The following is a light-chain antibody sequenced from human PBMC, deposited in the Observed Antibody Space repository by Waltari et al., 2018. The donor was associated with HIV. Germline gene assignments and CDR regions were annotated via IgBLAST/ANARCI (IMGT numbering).Light chain of an antibody. J-gene: IGLJ2*01. CDR3: FSRDSSGRQGL. CDR1: ALPTQI. V-gene: IGLV3-10*01. Sequence: SHELAQPPSVSVSPGQTDRITSSGDALPTQIVYWYQQKSGQAPVLVIHEDSRRPSGVPERFSGSSSGTMATLTIIAAQVDDEADYYCFSRDSSGRQGLFGGGTKLTVL. CDR2: EDS.